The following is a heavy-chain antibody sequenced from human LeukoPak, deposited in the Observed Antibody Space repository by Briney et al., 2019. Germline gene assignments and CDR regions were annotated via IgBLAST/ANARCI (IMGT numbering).Heavy chain of an antibody. Sequence: SQTLSLTCTVSGGSISSGGYYWSWIRQPPGKGLEWIGYIYHSGSTYYNPSLKSRVTISVDTSKNQFSLKLSSVTAADTAVYYCARDIDILTGFDYWGQGTLVTVSS. J-gene: IGHJ4*02. D-gene: IGHD3-9*01. V-gene: IGHV4-30-2*01. CDR3: ARDIDILTGFDY. CDR2: IYHSGST. CDR1: GGSISSGGYY.